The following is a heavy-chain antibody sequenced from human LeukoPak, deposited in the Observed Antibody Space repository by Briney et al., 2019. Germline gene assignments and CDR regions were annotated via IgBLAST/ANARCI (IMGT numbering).Heavy chain of an antibody. J-gene: IGHJ4*02. CDR2: ISGSGGST. Sequence: GGSLRLSCAASGFTFSSYGMHWVRQAPGKGLEWVSAISGSGGSTYYADSVKGRFTISRDNSKNTLYLQMNSLRAEDTAVYYCAKDSRDFWSGYPTPDYWGQGTLVTVSS. CDR1: GFTFSSYG. V-gene: IGHV3-23*01. D-gene: IGHD3-3*01. CDR3: AKDSRDFWSGYPTPDY.